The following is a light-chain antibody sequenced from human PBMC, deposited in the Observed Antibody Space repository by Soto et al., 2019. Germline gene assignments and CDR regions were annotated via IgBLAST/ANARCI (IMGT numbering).Light chain of an antibody. CDR3: QQYVTSSPRT. CDR2: GIS. Sequence: EIVLTQSPGTLSLSPGERATLSCRASHTISSSYLAWYQQKPGQAPRLLMYGISRRATGIPDRFSGSGSGTDFTLTITRLEPEDFAVYYCQQYVTSSPRTFGQGPKADIK. V-gene: IGKV3-20*01. J-gene: IGKJ1*01. CDR1: HTISSSY.